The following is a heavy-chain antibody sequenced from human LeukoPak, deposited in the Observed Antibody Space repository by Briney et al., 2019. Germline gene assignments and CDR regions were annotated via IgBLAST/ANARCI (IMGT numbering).Heavy chain of an antibody. D-gene: IGHD4-17*01. CDR2: INHSGST. CDR3: ARGFTTVTDPGLGPGYYYYYGMDV. Sequence: PSETLSLTCAVYGGSFSGYYWSWIRQPPGKGLEWIGEINHSGSTNYNPSLKSRVTISVDTSKNQFSLKLSSVTAADTAVYYCARGFTTVTDPGLGPGYYYYYGMDVWGQGTTVTVSS. V-gene: IGHV4-34*01. J-gene: IGHJ6*02. CDR1: GGSFSGYY.